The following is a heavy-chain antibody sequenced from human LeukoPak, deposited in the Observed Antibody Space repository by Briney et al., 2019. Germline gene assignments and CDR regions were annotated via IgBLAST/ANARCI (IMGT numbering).Heavy chain of an antibody. D-gene: IGHD3-3*01. V-gene: IGHV1-69*06. CDR3: ARDYGGSRFFEWLLFL. CDR2: IIPIFGTA. Sequence: ASVKVSCKASGYTFTAHYLQWVRQAPGQGLEWMGGIIPIFGTANYAQKFQGRVTITADKSTSTAYMELSSLRSEDTAVYYCARDYGGSRFFEWLLFLWGQGTMVTVSS. J-gene: IGHJ3*01. CDR1: GYTFTAHY.